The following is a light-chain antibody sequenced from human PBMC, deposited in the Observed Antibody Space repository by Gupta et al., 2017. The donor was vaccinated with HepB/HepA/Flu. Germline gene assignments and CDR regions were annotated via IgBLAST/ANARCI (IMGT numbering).Light chain of an antibody. CDR2: DVS. V-gene: IGLV2-14*03. CDR3: SSYTAITTSEI. Sequence: QSALTQPASVSGSPGQSITISCIGTSSDVGGYKYVSWYQQLPGKAPKLLLYDVSSRPSGVSNRFAGSKSANTASLTISGLQAEDEADYFCSSYTAITTSEIFGGGTRLTGL. J-gene: IGLJ2*01. CDR1: SSDVGGYKY.